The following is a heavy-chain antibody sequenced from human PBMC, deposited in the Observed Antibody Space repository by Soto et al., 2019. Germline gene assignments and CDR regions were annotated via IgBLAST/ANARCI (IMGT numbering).Heavy chain of an antibody. CDR3: ARTLYYYDCSGYYPTRKRLYV. Sequence: GGSLRLSCAASGFTFSSYGMHWVRQAPGKGLEWVAVIWYDGSNKYYADSVKGRFTISRDNSKNTLYLQMNSLRAEDTAVYYCARTLYYYDCSGYYPTRKRLYVCTQGTTVIVSS. CDR2: IWYDGSNK. CDR1: GFTFSSYG. D-gene: IGHD3-22*01. J-gene: IGHJ6*02. V-gene: IGHV3-33*01.